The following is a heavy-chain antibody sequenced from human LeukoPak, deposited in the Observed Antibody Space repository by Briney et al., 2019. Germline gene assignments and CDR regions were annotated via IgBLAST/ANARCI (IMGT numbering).Heavy chain of an antibody. J-gene: IGHJ4*02. CDR2: IYHSGST. CDR3: ARDRYGNHTYFDY. Sequence: SETLSLTCAVSGGSISSGGYSWSWIRQPPGKGLEWIGYIYHSGSTYYNPSLKSRVTISVDRSKNQFSLKLSSVTAADTAVYYCARDRYGNHTYFDYWGQGTLVTVSS. CDR1: GGSISSGGYS. D-gene: IGHD4-11*01. V-gene: IGHV4-30-2*01.